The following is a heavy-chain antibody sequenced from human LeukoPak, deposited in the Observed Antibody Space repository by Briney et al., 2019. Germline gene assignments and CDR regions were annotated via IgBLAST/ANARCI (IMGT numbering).Heavy chain of an antibody. Sequence: SETLSLTCTVSGGSISSYYWSWIRQPPGKGLEWIGYIYYSGSTNYNPSLKSRVTISVDTSKNQFSLKLSSVTAADTAVYYCARVGVDRSSAYYYYMDVWGKGTTVTVSS. D-gene: IGHD6-6*01. CDR3: ARVGVDRSSAYYYYMDV. CDR2: IYYSGST. CDR1: GGSISSYY. V-gene: IGHV4-59*01. J-gene: IGHJ6*03.